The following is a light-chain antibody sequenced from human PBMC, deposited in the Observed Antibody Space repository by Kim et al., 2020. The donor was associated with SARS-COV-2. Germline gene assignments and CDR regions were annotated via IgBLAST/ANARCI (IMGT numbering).Light chain of an antibody. J-gene: IGLJ3*02. CDR3: NSRDSSGNQAV. CDR1: SLRSYY. Sequence: ALGHTVRITCQGDSLRSYYASWYQQKPGQAPVLVIYGKNNRPSGIPDRFSGSSSGNTASLTITGAQAEDEADYYCNSRDSSGNQAVFGGGTQLTVL. CDR2: GKN. V-gene: IGLV3-19*01.